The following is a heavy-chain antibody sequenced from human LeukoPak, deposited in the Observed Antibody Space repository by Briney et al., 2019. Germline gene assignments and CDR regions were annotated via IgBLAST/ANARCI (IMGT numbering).Heavy chain of an antibody. CDR2: IYGSGST. D-gene: IGHD3-10*01. CDR1: GGSIRSY. V-gene: IGHV4-4*07. J-gene: IGHJ5*02. CDR3: ARDSGTTGEVKFDP. Sequence: SETLSLTCTVSGGSIRSYWSWVRQPAGKGLEWIGRIYGSGSTDYNPSLKSRVTMSIDTSKNQFSLNLISVTAADTAVYYCARDSGTTGEVKFDPWGQGTLVTVSS.